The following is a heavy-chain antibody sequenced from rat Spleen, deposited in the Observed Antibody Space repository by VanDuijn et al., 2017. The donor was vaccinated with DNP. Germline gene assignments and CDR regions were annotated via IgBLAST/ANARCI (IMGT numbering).Heavy chain of an antibody. CDR2: ISSGGST. Sequence: QVQLKESGPGLVQPSQTLSLTCTVSGFSLTSYGVSWVRQPPGKGLEWIAAISSGGSTYYNSALKSRLSISRDTSKSQVFLKMNSLQTEDTAIYFCTREDHNSDWGQGVMVTVSS. V-gene: IGHV2S12*01. CDR3: TREDHNSD. D-gene: IGHD1-10*01. J-gene: IGHJ2*01. CDR1: GFSLTSYG.